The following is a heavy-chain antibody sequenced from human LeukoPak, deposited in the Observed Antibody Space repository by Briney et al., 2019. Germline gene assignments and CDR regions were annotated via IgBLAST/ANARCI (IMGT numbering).Heavy chain of an antibody. CDR3: ARTRYSSGWSPTYGVDV. CDR1: GGSISSYY. V-gene: IGHV4-59*01. J-gene: IGHJ6*02. CDR2: IYYSGST. D-gene: IGHD6-19*01. Sequence: ASETLSLTCTVSGGSISSYYWSWIRQPPGKGLEWIGYIYYSGSTNYNPSLKSRVTISVDTSKNQFSLKLSSVTAADTAVYYCARTRYSSGWSPTYGVDVWGQGTTVTVSS.